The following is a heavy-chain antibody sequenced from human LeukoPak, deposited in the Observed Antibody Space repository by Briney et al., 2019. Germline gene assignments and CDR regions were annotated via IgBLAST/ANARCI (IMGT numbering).Heavy chain of an antibody. CDR1: GFTVSSHW. J-gene: IGHJ4*02. CDR3: AKSGGGYLDY. D-gene: IGHD2-8*02. CDR2: ISSDGNTI. Sequence: GGSLRLSCAVSGFTVSSHWMYWVRQAPGKGLIWVLRISSDGNTINYADSVKGRFTISRDNARNTVYLQMNNLRAEDTAMYYCAKSGGGYLDYWGQGTLVTVSS. V-gene: IGHV3-74*01.